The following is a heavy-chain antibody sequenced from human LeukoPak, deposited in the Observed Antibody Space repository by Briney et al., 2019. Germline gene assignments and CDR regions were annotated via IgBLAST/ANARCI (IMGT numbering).Heavy chain of an antibody. D-gene: IGHD2-2*01. Sequence: ASVKVSCKVSGYMFSEFSMHWVRQAPGKGLEWMGSFDPVDGETIYAQKFQGRVTMTEDTSTDTAYMELSSLRSEDTAVYYCATEKNCSSTDCSAGMDVWGQGTTVTVSS. CDR2: FDPVDGET. J-gene: IGHJ6*02. CDR1: GYMFSEFS. V-gene: IGHV1-24*01. CDR3: ATEKNCSSTDCSAGMDV.